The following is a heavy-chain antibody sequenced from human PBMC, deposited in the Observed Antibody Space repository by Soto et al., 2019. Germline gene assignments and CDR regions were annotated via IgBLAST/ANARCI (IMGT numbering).Heavy chain of an antibody. CDR1: GFTFRDYA. V-gene: IGHV3-23*01. J-gene: IGHJ4*02. Sequence: EVQLLESGGGLEQPGGSLRLSCAASGFTFRDYAMSWVRQAPGKGLEWVTTITGSSSNLYYSDSVKGRFAISRDNSKNTLYLQMDSLTDEDTAVYYCAKGGAVYGLLTHDYWGQGTLVTVSS. CDR2: ITGSSSNL. D-gene: IGHD3-9*01. CDR3: AKGGAVYGLLTHDY.